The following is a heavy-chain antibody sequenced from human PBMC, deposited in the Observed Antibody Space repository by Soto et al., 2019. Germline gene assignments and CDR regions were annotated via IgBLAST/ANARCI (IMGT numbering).Heavy chain of an antibody. CDR3: VGYCSGGSCSYDAFDI. CDR1: GFTFSRYS. Sequence: EVRLVESGGGLVKPGGSLRLSCAASGFTFSRYSMNWVRQAPGQGLEWVSSISSSSSYIYYADSVKGRFTISRDNAKNALYLQMSSLRAEDTAVYYCVGYCSGGSCSYDAFDIWGQGTMVTVSS. V-gene: IGHV3-21*01. CDR2: ISSSSSYI. D-gene: IGHD2-15*01. J-gene: IGHJ3*02.